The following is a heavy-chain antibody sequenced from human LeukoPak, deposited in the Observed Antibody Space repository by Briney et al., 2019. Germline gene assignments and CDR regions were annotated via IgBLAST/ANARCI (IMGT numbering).Heavy chain of an antibody. V-gene: IGHV4-39*02. J-gene: IGHJ4*02. D-gene: IGHD6-19*01. Sequence: SETLSLTCTVSGGSISSTSYYWGWIRQPPGKGLEWIGSIYYSGSTYYNPSLKSRVAISVDTSNNQFSLKLSSVAAADTAVYYCARDRTGYSSGWGHFDYWGQGTLVTVSS. CDR2: IYYSGST. CDR1: GGSISSTSYY. CDR3: ARDRTGYSSGWGHFDY.